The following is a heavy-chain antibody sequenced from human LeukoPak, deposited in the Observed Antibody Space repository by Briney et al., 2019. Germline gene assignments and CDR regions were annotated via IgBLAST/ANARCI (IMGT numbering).Heavy chain of an antibody. J-gene: IGHJ6*02. CDR1: GFTFTIFG. D-gene: IGHD3-16*01. CDR2: IDARSGIT. V-gene: IGHV3-48*01. CDR3: AKVEVGELIYYYYYGMDV. Sequence: GGSLRLSCAASGFTFTIFGLNWVRQAPGKGPEWVSYIDARSGITYYADSVQGRFTISRDNAKESVFLQMNSLRADDTAVYYCAKVEVGELIYYYYYGMDVWGQGTTVTVSS.